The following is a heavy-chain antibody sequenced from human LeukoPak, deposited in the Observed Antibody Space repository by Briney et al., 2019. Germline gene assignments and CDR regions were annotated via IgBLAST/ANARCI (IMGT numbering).Heavy chain of an antibody. Sequence: GASAKVSCKASGYTFTSYYMHWVRQAPGQGLEWMGIINPSGGSTSYAQKFQGRVTMTRDTSTSTVYMELSSLRSEDTAVYYCARDPTIFGVVRNWLDPWGQGTLVTVSS. CDR3: ARDPTIFGVVRNWLDP. CDR1: GYTFTSYY. J-gene: IGHJ5*02. D-gene: IGHD3-3*01. CDR2: INPSGGST. V-gene: IGHV1-46*01.